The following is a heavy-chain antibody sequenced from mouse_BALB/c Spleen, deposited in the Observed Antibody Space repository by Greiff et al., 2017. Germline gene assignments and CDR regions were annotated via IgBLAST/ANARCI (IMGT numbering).Heavy chain of an antibody. J-gene: IGHJ4*01. D-gene: IGHD2-14*01. CDR1: GYSFTGYY. Sequence: VQLQQSGPELVKPGASVKISCKASGYSFTGYYMHWVKQSHVKSLEWIGRINPYNGATSYNQNFKDKASLTVDKSSSTAYMELHSLTSEDSAVYYWARSHYRYDDYAMDDWGQGTSVTVSS. CDR2: INPYNGAT. V-gene: IGHV1-31*01. CDR3: ARSHYRYDDYAMDD.